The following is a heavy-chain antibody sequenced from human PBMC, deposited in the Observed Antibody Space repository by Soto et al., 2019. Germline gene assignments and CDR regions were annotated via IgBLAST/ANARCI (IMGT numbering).Heavy chain of an antibody. CDR2: IYYSGST. D-gene: IGHD2-15*01. V-gene: IGHV4-39*01. Sequence: PSETLSLTCTVSGGSISSSSYYWGWIRQPPGKGLEWIGSIYYSGSTYYNPSLKSRVTISVDTSKNQSSLKLSSVTAADTAVYYCARQVASMVGYYYYGMDVWGQGTTVTVSS. J-gene: IGHJ6*02. CDR3: ARQVASMVGYYYYGMDV. CDR1: GGSISSSSYY.